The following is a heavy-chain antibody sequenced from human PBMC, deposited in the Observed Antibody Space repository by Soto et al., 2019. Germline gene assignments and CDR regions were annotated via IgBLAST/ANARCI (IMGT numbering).Heavy chain of an antibody. D-gene: IGHD3-22*01. CDR1: GFTFSNYA. CDR3: AKNSDSSGYRFDD. J-gene: IGHJ4*02. V-gene: IGHV3-23*01. Sequence: PGGSLRLSCAASGFTFSNYAMSWVRQAPGKGLEWVSTISGGGDATYYADSVKGRFTISRDNSKNTLYLQMNSLRAEDTAVYYCAKNSDSSGYRFDDWGQGTLVTVSS. CDR2: ISGGGDAT.